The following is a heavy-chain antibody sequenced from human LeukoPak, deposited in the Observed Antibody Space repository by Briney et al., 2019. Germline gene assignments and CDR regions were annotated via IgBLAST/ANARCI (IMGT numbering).Heavy chain of an antibody. Sequence: GGSLRLSCAASGFTFSSSGMHGVRQAPGKGLEWVTFIGYDGSNNYDGSSKYYADSVKGRFTISRDNSKNTLYLQMNSLRPEDTALYCCAKDYPSAVGASPFEYWGQGTLVTVS. V-gene: IGHV3-30*02. CDR1: GFTFSSSG. D-gene: IGHD1-26*01. CDR3: AKDYPSAVGASPFEY. CDR2: IGYDGSNNYDGSSK. J-gene: IGHJ4*02.